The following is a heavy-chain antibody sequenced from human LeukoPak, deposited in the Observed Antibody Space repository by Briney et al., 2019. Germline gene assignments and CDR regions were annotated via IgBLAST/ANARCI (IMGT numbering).Heavy chain of an antibody. CDR3: ARASYSNYATHFDY. CDR1: GYTFIDYY. D-gene: IGHD4-11*01. J-gene: IGHJ4*02. Sequence: ASVKVSCKASGYTFIDYYMHWVRQAPGQGLEWMGRINPESGAADYTQEFQGRVTMTRDTSINTVYMELSRLRSDDTALYYCARASYSNYATHFDYWGQGTLVTVSS. CDR2: INPESGAA. V-gene: IGHV1-2*06.